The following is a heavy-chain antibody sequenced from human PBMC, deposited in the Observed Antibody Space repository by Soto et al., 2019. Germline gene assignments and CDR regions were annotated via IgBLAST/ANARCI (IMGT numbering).Heavy chain of an antibody. Sequence: QITLKESGPTLVKPTQTLTLTCTFSGFSLSTRGVGVGWIRQPPGKALEWLALIYWDDDKRYSPSLKSRLTITKDPSKNQVVLTMTNMDPVDTATYYCARDSSGYYGFDYWGQGTLVTVSS. D-gene: IGHD3-22*01. CDR3: ARDSSGYYGFDY. CDR1: GFSLSTRGVG. J-gene: IGHJ4*02. CDR2: IYWDDDK. V-gene: IGHV2-5*02.